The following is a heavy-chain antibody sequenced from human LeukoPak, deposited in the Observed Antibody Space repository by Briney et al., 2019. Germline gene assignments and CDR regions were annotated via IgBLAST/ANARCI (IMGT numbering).Heavy chain of an antibody. CDR3: TRGSSGRRDN. J-gene: IGHJ4*02. CDR2: MNPNSGNT. V-gene: IGHV1-8*01. D-gene: IGHD6-19*01. CDR1: GYTFTSCD. Sequence: ASLKFSCKASGYTFTSCDINWVRQATGQGLEWMGWMNPNSGNTGYGQSFQGRITMTRDISIGTAYMELSNLTSEDTAIYYCTRGSSGRRDNWGQGTLVTVSA.